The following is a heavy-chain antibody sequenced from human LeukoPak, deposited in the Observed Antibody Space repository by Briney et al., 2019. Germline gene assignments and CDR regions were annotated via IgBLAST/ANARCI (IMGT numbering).Heavy chain of an antibody. CDR1: GYTFTGYY. J-gene: IGHJ4*02. CDR3: ARLSTAANVDY. V-gene: IGHV1-2*06. Sequence: ASVKVSCKAPGYTFTGYYMHWGRHAHGQGLECIGRINPNSGGTNYAQKFQGSVPMTRDTSISTAYMELSRLRSDDTAVYYCARLSTAANVDYWGQGTLVTVSS. CDR2: INPNSGGT. D-gene: IGHD6-13*01.